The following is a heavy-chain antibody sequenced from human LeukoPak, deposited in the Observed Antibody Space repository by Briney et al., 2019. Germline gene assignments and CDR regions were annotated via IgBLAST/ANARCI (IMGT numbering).Heavy chain of an antibody. J-gene: IGHJ4*02. V-gene: IGHV1-8*01. Sequence: SVKVSCKASGYTFTSYDINWVRQATGQGLEWMGWMNPNSGNTGYAQKFQGRVTMTRNTSISTAYMELSSLRSEDTAVYYCARNLITIFGVVIQAFAYWGQGTLVTVSS. D-gene: IGHD3-3*01. CDR1: GYTFTSYD. CDR2: MNPNSGNT. CDR3: ARNLITIFGVVIQAFAY.